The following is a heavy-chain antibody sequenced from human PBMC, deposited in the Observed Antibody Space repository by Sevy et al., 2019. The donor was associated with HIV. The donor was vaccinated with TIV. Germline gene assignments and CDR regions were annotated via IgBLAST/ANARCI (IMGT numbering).Heavy chain of an antibody. CDR3: AKDNTPYSSSAFDY. Sequence: GGSLRLSCAASGFTFDDYAMHWVRQAPGKGLEWVSGISWNSGSIGYADSVKGRFTISRENAKNSLYLQMNSLGAEDTALYYCAKDNTPYSSSAFDYWGQGTLVTVSS. V-gene: IGHV3-9*01. J-gene: IGHJ4*02. CDR1: GFTFDDYA. CDR2: ISWNSGSI. D-gene: IGHD6-6*01.